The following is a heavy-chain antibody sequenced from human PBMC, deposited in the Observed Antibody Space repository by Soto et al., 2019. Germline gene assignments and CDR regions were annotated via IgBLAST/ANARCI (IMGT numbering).Heavy chain of an antibody. CDR2: IVVGSGNT. Sequence: SVKVSCKASGFTFTSSAVQWVRQARGQRLEWIGWIVVGSGNTNYAQKFQERVTITRDMSTSTAYMELSSLRSEDTVVYYCAAGPGGSSSHYYYGMDVWGQGTTVTVSS. CDR1: GFTFTSSA. CDR3: AAGPGGSSSHYYYGMDV. V-gene: IGHV1-58*01. D-gene: IGHD6-6*01. J-gene: IGHJ6*02.